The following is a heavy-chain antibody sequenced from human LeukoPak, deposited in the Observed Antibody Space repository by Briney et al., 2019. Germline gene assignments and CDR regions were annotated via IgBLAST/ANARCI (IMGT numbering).Heavy chain of an antibody. CDR3: ARAEYCSSTSCYNYYGMDV. CDR2: IIPTFGTA. J-gene: IGHJ6*02. D-gene: IGHD2-2*02. Sequence: GASVTVSCKASGGTFSIYAISWVRQAPGQGLEWMGGIIPTFGTANYAQKFQGRVTITADESTSTAYMELSSLRSEDTAVYYCARAEYCSSTSCYNYYGMDVWGQGTTVTVSS. V-gene: IGHV1-69*13. CDR1: GGTFSIYA.